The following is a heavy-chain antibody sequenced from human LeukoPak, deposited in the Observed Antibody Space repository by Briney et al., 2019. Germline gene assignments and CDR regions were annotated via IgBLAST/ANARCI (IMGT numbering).Heavy chain of an antibody. Sequence: SQTLSLTCAISGDSVSSNSAAWNWIRQSPSRGLEWLGRTYYRSKWYNDYAVSVKSRINIQPDTSKNQFSLQLNSVTPEDTAVYYCARDLYYCSGGSCYSHDNYGMDVWGQGTTVTVSS. CDR1: GDSVSSNSAA. CDR2: TYYRSKWYN. V-gene: IGHV6-1*01. CDR3: ARDLYYCSGGSCYSHDNYGMDV. D-gene: IGHD2-15*01. J-gene: IGHJ6*02.